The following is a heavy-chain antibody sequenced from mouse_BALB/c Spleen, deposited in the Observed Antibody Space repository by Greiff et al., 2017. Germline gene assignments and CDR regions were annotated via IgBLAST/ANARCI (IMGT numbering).Heavy chain of an antibody. CDR1: GFSLTSYG. Sequence: VQLQESGPGLVAPSQSLSITCTVSGFSLTSYGVHWVRQPPGKGLEWLGVIWAGGSTNYNSALMSRLSISKDNSKSQVFLKMNSLQTDDTAMYYCAKEKKFHSSSYASMDYWGQGTSVTVSS. CDR3: AKEKKFHSSSYASMDY. CDR2: IWAGGST. J-gene: IGHJ4*01. D-gene: IGHD1-1*01. V-gene: IGHV2-9*02.